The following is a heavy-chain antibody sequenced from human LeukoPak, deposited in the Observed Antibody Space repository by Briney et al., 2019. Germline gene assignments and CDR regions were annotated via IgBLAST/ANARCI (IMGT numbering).Heavy chain of an antibody. D-gene: IGHD6-19*01. Sequence: KPSETLSLTCFVSGDSITSRSFYWGWIRQPPGKNLEWIGNVYYSGRTSYNPSLKSRVTISVDTSKNQFSLKLSSVTAADTAVYYCASLTHSSGSTDYWGQGTLVTVSS. J-gene: IGHJ4*02. CDR3: ASLTHSSGSTDY. CDR2: VYYSGRT. V-gene: IGHV4-39*07. CDR1: GDSITSRSFY.